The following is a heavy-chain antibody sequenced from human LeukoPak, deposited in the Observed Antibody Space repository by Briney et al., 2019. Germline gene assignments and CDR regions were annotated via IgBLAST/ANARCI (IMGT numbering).Heavy chain of an antibody. CDR1: GGSISTYY. Sequence: SETLSLTCTVSGGSISTYYWSWIRQPPGKGLEWIGYIYYSGSTNYNPSLKSRVTISVDTSKNRFSLKLSSVTAADTAVYYCARVLYGYSYGSDYYYYYMDVWGKGTTVTVSS. D-gene: IGHD5-18*01. V-gene: IGHV4-59*01. J-gene: IGHJ6*03. CDR3: ARVLYGYSYGSDYYYYYMDV. CDR2: IYYSGST.